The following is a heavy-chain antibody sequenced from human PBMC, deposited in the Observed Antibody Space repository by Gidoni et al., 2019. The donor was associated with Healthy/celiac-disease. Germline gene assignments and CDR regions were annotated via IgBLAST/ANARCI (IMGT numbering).Heavy chain of an antibody. CDR3: AKGMVATLGFVFFDI. CDR2: ISWNSGSI. J-gene: IGHJ3*02. V-gene: IGHV3-9*01. D-gene: IGHD5-12*01. CDR1: GFTFDDYA. Sequence: EVQLVESGGGLVQPGRSLRLSCAASGFTFDDYAMHWVRQAPGKGLEWVSGISWNSGSIGYADSVKGRFTISRDNAKNSLYLQMNSLRAEDTALYHCAKGMVATLGFVFFDIWGQGTMVTVSS.